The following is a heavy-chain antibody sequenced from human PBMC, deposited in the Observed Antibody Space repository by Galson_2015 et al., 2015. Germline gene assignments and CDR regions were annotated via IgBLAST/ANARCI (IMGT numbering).Heavy chain of an antibody. J-gene: IGHJ5*02. CDR1: GLTFSNYA. CDR2: IRSKANSYAT. D-gene: IGHD4-17*01. CDR3: TRLEEPTRGLRPFP. V-gene: IGHV3-73*01. Sequence: SLRLSCAASGLTFSNYAVSWVRQASGKGLEWVGRIRSKANSYATAYAASVKGRFTISRDDSKNTAYLQMNSLKTEDTAVYYCTRLEEPTRGLRPFPWGQGTLVTVSS.